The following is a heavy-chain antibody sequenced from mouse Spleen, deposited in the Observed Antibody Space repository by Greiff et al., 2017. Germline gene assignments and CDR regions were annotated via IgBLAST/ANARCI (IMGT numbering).Heavy chain of an antibody. CDR3: AREAYYGRYFDV. J-gene: IGHJ1*01. CDR2: INPNNGGT. CDR1: GYTFTDYN. Sequence: EVQLQQSGPELVKPGASVKIPCKASGYTFTDYNMDWVKQSHGKSLEWIGDINPNNGGTIYNQKFKGKATLTVDKSSSTAYMELRSLTSEDTAVYYCAREAYYGRYFDVWGAGTTVTVSS. D-gene: IGHD1-2*01. V-gene: IGHV1-18*01.